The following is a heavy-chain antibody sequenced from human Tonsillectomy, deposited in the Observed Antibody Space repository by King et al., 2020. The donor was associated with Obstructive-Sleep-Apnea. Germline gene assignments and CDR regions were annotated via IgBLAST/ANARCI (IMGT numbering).Heavy chain of an antibody. CDR2: IYHSGST. D-gene: IGHD5-18*01. CDR1: GASISDNNW. J-gene: IGHJ3*02. V-gene: IGHV4-4*02. Sequence: VQLQESGPGLVKPSGTLSLTCAVSGASISDNNWWSWVRQSPGKGLEWIGEIYHSGSTNYNPSLESRVTISVDKSKNELSLNLRSVTAADTAMYYCVRGLPGYGYASDIWGQGTMVTVSS. CDR3: VRGLPGYGYASDI.